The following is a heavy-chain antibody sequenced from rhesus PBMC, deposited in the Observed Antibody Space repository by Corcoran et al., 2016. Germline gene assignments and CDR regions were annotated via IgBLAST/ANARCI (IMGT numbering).Heavy chain of an antibody. CDR2: ISGSSGST. CDR3: ARIYDSGYFDY. Sequence: QVQLQESGPGLVKPSETLSLTCAVSGGSVSSSNWWSWIRQPPGKGLEWIGYISGSSGSTYYNPSLESRVTISTVTSKNQFSLKLSSVTAADTAVYYCARIYDSGYFDYWGQGVLVTVSS. D-gene: IGHD3-28*01. V-gene: IGHV4-65*01. J-gene: IGHJ4*01. CDR1: GGSVSSSNW.